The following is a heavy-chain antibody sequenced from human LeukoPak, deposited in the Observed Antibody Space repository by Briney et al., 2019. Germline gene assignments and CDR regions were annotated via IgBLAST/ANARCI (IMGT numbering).Heavy chain of an antibody. Sequence: SETLSLTCTVSGGSISISNYYWAWIRQPPGKGLEWIGSVYYTGITYYDPSLESRVTISVDTSKNQFSLRLSSVAAADTAVYFCARFYYGDFNFDYWGQGTLVTVSS. J-gene: IGHJ4*02. CDR2: VYYTGIT. V-gene: IGHV4-39*07. CDR3: ARFYYGDFNFDY. CDR1: GGSISISNYY. D-gene: IGHD4-17*01.